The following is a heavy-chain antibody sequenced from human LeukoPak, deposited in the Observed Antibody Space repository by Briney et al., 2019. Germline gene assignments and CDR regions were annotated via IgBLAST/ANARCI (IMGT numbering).Heavy chain of an antibody. J-gene: IGHJ4*02. Sequence: PGGSLRLSCAASGFTFSSYSMNWVRQAPGKGLEWVSYISSSSSTIYYADSVKGRFTISRDNAKNSLYLQMNSLRAEDTAVYYCASGSGSYQYYWGQGTLVTVSS. CDR2: ISSSSSTI. D-gene: IGHD3-10*01. CDR1: GFTFSSYS. CDR3: ASGSGSYQYY. V-gene: IGHV3-48*01.